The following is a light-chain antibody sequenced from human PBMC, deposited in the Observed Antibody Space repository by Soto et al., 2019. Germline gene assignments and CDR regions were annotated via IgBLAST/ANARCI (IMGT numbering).Light chain of an antibody. V-gene: IGKV3-20*01. J-gene: IGKJ1*01. CDR1: QSVTNSE. CDR3: QNHGTT. CDR2: AAS. Sequence: EIVLTQSPGILSLSPGERATLSCKVSQSVTNSELAWYQQKPGQAPRLLIYAASSRATGIPDRFSGGGSGTDFTLTISRLEPEDSAVYYCQNHGTTFGQGTKVDIK.